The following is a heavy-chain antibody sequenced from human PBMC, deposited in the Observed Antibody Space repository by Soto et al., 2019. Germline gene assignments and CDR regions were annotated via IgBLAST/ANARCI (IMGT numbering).Heavy chain of an antibody. D-gene: IGHD3-3*01. Sequence: GESLKICCKVSGYTFTDYWINWVRQMPGKGLEWMGRIDPSDSYTKYSPSFQGHVTISADKSISTAYLEWSSLEASDTAMYYCARARSITIFGVVGFEMDVWGQGTTVTVSS. CDR2: IDPSDSYT. CDR1: GYTFTDYW. CDR3: ARARSITIFGVVGFEMDV. J-gene: IGHJ6*02. V-gene: IGHV5-10-1*01.